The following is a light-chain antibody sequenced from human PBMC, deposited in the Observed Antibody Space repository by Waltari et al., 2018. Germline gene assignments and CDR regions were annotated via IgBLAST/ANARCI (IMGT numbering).Light chain of an antibody. V-gene: IGKV3-11*01. CDR3: QQRSNWPYT. CDR1: QTVRTF. CDR2: DAS. J-gene: IGKJ2*01. Sequence: CRAGQTVRTFLAWYQQKPGQAPRLLIFDASSRATGIPAKFRGSGSGTDFTLTVSNLEPEDFAVYYCQQRSNWPYTFGQGTRVDIK.